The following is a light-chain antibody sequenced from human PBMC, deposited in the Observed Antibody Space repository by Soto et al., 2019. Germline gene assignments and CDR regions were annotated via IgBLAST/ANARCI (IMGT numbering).Light chain of an antibody. V-gene: IGLV2-14*01. J-gene: IGLJ1*01. CDR2: DVS. Sequence: QSALTQPASVSGSPGQSITISCTGTSSDVGGYNFVSWYQQYPGKAPKLIIFDVSNRPSGVSDRFSGSKSGDTASLTISGLHTEDEADYYCNSYTSSSRPNYVFGTGTKLTVL. CDR3: NSYTSSSRPNYV. CDR1: SSDVGGYNF.